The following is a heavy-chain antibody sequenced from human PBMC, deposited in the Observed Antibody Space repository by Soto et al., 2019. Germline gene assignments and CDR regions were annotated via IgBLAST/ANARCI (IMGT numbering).Heavy chain of an antibody. V-gene: IGHV4-61*01. D-gene: IGHD1-7*01. J-gene: IGHJ4*02. CDR3: ARGRNLPKLAPDY. CDR1: GCSVSSGSYY. Sequence: SETLSLTCTVSGCSVSSGSYYWSWIRQPPGKGLECIGYIYYSGSTNYNPSLKSRVTISVDTSKNQFSLKLSSVTAADTAVYYCARGRNLPKLAPDYWGQGTLVTVSS. CDR2: IYYSGST.